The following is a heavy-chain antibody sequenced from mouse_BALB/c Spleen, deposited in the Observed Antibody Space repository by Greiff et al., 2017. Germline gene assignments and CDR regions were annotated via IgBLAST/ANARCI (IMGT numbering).Heavy chain of an antibody. CDR1: GYTFTSYW. Sequence: VQLQQSGTVLARPGASVKMSCKASGYTFTSYWMHWVKQRPGQGLEWIGAIYPGNSDTSYNQKFKGKVKLTAVTSTSTAYMELSSMTNENSTVNYCTKGTGPYAMDYWGQGTSVTVSS. CDR3: TKGTGPYAMDY. D-gene: IGHD4-1*01. J-gene: IGHJ4*01. V-gene: IGHV1-5*01. CDR2: IYPGNSDT.